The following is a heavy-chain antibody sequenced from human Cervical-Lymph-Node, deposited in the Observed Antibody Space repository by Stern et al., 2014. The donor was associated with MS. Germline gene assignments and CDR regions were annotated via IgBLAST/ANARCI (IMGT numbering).Heavy chain of an antibody. Sequence: VQLVESGAEVKKPGSSMNVSCKTSGGTFSSSYAITWMRQAPGQGLEWMARIIPILGLANYAQKFQGRVTITADTSTSTTYMELSSLTSEDTAVYYCARGVVSNRAAATLHNLFDPWGQGTLVTVSS. V-gene: IGHV1-69*09. D-gene: IGHD2-15*01. CDR3: ARGVVSNRAAATLHNLFDP. CDR2: IIPILGLA. CDR1: GGTFSSSYA. J-gene: IGHJ5*02.